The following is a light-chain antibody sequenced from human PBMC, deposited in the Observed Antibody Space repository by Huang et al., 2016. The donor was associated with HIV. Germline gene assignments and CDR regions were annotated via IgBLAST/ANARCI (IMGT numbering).Light chain of an antibody. CDR2: GAS. CDR3: QQYVNSRLT. Sequence: EIVLTQSPGTLSLSPGERATLSCRASQSVSDTYLAWYQQKPGQAPRLLIYGASRRVTGGPDRFSGSGSGTDFTLTISGLEPEDFAVYYCQQYVNSRLTFGGGTKVEIK. J-gene: IGKJ4*01. V-gene: IGKV3-20*01. CDR1: QSVSDTY.